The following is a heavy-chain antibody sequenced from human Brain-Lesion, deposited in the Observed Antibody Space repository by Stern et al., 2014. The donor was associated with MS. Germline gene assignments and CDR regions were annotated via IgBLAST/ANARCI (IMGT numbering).Heavy chain of an antibody. CDR3: ATDRDDFRSGYSAPTKGYGLDV. V-gene: IGHV1-24*01. CDR1: GYTLTELS. CDR2: FDPEVGET. Sequence: VQLVQSGAEVKKPGASVKVSCKVSGYTLTELSMHWVRQAPGKGLDRMGGFDPEVGETIYAQKFQGRVTMTEDTSTDTAYMELSSLRSEDTAVYYCATDRDDFRSGYSAPTKGYGLDVWGQGTTVTVTS. D-gene: IGHD3-3*01. J-gene: IGHJ6*02.